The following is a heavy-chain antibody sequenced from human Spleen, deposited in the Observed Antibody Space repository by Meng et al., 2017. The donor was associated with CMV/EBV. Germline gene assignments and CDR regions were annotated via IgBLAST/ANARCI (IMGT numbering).Heavy chain of an antibody. CDR2: IIYIFDTA. CDR3: ARDEALEDILVVPMGGHRYSGMDV. J-gene: IGHJ6*02. V-gene: IGHV1-69*06. CDR1: GFTVSSNY. D-gene: IGHD2-2*01. Sequence: GGSLRLSCAASGFTVSSNYMSWVRQAPGKGLEWVGGIIYIFDTANYARQFQGRATITVDKSTNTVYLELSSLRSEDTAVYYCARDEALEDILVVPMGGHRYSGMDVWGQGTTVTVSS.